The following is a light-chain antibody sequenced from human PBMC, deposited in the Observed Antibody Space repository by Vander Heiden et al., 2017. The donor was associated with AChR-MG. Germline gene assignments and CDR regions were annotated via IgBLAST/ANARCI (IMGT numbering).Light chain of an antibody. J-gene: IGKJ1*01. CDR3: QQYNNWPQT. V-gene: IGKV3-15*01. CDR1: QSVTSD. CDR2: GAS. Sequence: EIVMTQSPATLSVSPGERATLSCRASQSVTSDLAWYQQKPGQAPRLLIYGASTRATGIPARFSGSGSGTEFTLTISSLQSEDFAVYCCQQYNNWPQTFGPGTKVEIK.